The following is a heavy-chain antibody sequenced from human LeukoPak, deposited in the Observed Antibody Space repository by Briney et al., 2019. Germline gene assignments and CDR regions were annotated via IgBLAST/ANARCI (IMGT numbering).Heavy chain of an antibody. CDR1: GYSFTSYG. CDR2: ISAYNGNT. Sequence: ASVNVSCKASGYSFTSYGISWVRQAPGQGLEWMGWISAYNGNTNYAQKLQGRVTMTTDTSTSTAYMELRSLRSDDTAVYYCARDGEATVTIDDAFDICGQGTMVTVSS. CDR3: ARDGEATVTIDDAFDI. D-gene: IGHD4-17*01. V-gene: IGHV1-18*01. J-gene: IGHJ3*02.